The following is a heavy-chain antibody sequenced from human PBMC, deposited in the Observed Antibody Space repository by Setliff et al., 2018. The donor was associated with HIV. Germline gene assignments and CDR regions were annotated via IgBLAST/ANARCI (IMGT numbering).Heavy chain of an antibody. Sequence: CKASGYTFTSYAMNWVRQAPGQGLEWMGWINTNTGNPTYAQGFTGRFVFSLDTSVSTAYLQISSLKAEDTAVYYCARDRSDYNFWSGYYTFDPWGQGTLVTVSS. V-gene: IGHV7-4-1*02. CDR1: GYTFTSYA. CDR2: INTNTGNP. CDR3: ARDRSDYNFWSGYYTFDP. D-gene: IGHD3-3*01. J-gene: IGHJ5*02.